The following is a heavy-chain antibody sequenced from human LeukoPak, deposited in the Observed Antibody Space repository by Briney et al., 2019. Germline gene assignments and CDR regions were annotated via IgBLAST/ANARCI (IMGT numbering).Heavy chain of an antibody. Sequence: PSETLSLTCTVSGGSISSYYWSWIRQPAGKGLEWIGRIYTSGSTNYNPSLKSRVTMSVDTSKNQFSLKLSSVTAADTAVYYCARDDAAGIVGAIPGDYWSQGTLVTVSS. J-gene: IGHJ4*02. V-gene: IGHV4-4*07. D-gene: IGHD1-26*01. CDR1: GGSISSYY. CDR3: ARDDAAGIVGAIPGDY. CDR2: IYTSGST.